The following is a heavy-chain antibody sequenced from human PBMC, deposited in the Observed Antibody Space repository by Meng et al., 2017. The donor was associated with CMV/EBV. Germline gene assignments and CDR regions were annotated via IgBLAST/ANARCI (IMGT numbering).Heavy chain of an antibody. CDR3: ARDPTVLITRDGHGAGRFTEASVKRPV. D-gene: IGHD2-8*01. J-gene: IGHJ6*02. Sequence: SETLSLTCTVSSGSVSSGSYYWSWLRQPPGKGLEWIRYIYYSGSTTNNPSLKSRVTISVDTSKNQFSLKLSSVTAADTAVYYGARDPTVLITRDGHGAGRFTEASVKRPVWGQGTTVTVSS. V-gene: IGHV4-61*01. CDR2: IYYSGST. CDR1: SGSVSSGSYY.